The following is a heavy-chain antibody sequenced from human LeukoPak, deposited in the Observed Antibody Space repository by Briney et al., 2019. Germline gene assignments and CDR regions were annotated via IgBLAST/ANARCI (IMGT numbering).Heavy chain of an antibody. V-gene: IGHV3-7*01. CDR1: GFTFSSYW. CDR2: IKQDGGEK. CDR3: ARDSSTPEMPFDY. J-gene: IGHJ4*02. Sequence: GGSLRLSCTASGFTFSSYWMSWVRQAPGKGLEWVANIKQDGGEKYYVDSVKGRFTISRDNAKNSLYLQMNSLRAEDTAVYYCARDSSTPEMPFDYWGQGTLVTVSS. D-gene: IGHD5-24*01.